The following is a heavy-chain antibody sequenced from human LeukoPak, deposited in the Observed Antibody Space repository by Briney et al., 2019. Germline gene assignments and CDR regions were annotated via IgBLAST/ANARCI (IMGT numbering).Heavy chain of an antibody. V-gene: IGHV4-39*01. Sequence: SETLSLTCTVSGGSISSSSYYWGWIRQPPGKGLEWIGSIYYSGSTYYNPSLKSRVTISVDTSKNQFSLKLSSVTAADTAVYYCARQSPGLTVTDYWGQGTLVTVSS. J-gene: IGHJ4*02. D-gene: IGHD4-17*01. CDR1: GGSISSSSYY. CDR3: ARQSPGLTVTDY. CDR2: IYYSGST.